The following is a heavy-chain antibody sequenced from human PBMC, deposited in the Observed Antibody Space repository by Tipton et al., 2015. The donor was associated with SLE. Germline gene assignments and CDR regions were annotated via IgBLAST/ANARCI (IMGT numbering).Heavy chain of an antibody. CDR1: GFTFSSYG. Sequence: SLRLSCAASGFTFSSYGMHWVRQAPGKGLVWVAVISYDGSNKYYADSVKGRFTISRDNSKNTLYLQMNSLRAEDTAVYYCAKDLQQLAYDAFDIWGQGTKVTVSS. J-gene: IGHJ3*02. CDR2: ISYDGSNK. V-gene: IGHV3-30*18. D-gene: IGHD6-13*01. CDR3: AKDLQQLAYDAFDI.